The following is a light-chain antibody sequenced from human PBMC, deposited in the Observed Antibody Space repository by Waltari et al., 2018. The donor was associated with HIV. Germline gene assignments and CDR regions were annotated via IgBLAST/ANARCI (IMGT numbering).Light chain of an antibody. CDR1: SSNLGSNP. CDR2: SNH. V-gene: IGLV1-44*01. Sequence: QSVLTQPPSASGTPGQRVTISCSGSSSNLGSNPVNWYQELPGTAPKLLIYSNHQRPSGVPDRFSGSKAGTSASLAISGLQSEDEADYFCATWDDSLNGVIFGGGTKLTVL. J-gene: IGLJ2*01. CDR3: ATWDDSLNGVI.